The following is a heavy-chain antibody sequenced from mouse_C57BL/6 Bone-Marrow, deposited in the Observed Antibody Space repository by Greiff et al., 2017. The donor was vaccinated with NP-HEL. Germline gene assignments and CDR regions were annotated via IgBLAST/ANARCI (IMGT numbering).Heavy chain of an antibody. Sequence: VQLQQSGPELVKPGDSVKISCKASGYSFTGYFMNWVMQSHGKSLEWIGRINPYNGDTFYNQKFKGKATLTVDKSSSTAHMELRSLTSEDSAVYYCARHSYSNYVVDYWGQGTTLTVSS. CDR3: ARHSYSNYVVDY. CDR1: GYSFTGYF. J-gene: IGHJ2*01. V-gene: IGHV1-20*01. CDR2: INPYNGDT. D-gene: IGHD2-5*01.